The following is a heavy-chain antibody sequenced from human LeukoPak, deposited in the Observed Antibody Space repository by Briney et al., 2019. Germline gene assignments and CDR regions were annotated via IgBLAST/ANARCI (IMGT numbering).Heavy chain of an antibody. CDR3: AKDDSRGSGSSGWFDP. CDR1: GFTFSSYA. CDR2: ISGSGGST. Sequence: PGGSLRLSCAASGFTFSSYAMSWVRQASGKGLEGVSAISGSGGSTYYADSVKGRFTISRDNSKNTLYLQMNSLRAEDTAIYYCAKDDSRGSGSSGWFDPWGQGTLVTVSS. J-gene: IGHJ5*02. V-gene: IGHV3-23*01. D-gene: IGHD3-10*01.